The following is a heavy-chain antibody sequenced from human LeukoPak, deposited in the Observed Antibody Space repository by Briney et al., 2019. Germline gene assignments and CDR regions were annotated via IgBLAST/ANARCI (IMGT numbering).Heavy chain of an antibody. CDR2: ISYSGST. CDR3: ARQDGSGSYYSPSYFDY. J-gene: IGHJ4*02. CDR1: GGSISSYY. D-gene: IGHD3-10*01. V-gene: IGHV4-59*08. Sequence: SETLSLTCTVSGGSISSYYWTWIRQPPGKGLEWIGYISYSGSTNYNPSLKSRVTISVDTSKNQFSLKLSSVTAADTAVYYCARQDGSGSYYSPSYFDYWGQGTLVTVSS.